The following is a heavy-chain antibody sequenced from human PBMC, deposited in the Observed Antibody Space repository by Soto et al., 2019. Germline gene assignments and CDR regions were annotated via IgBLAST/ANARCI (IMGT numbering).Heavy chain of an antibody. V-gene: IGHV3-23*01. CDR3: AKHYKYGMDV. Sequence: PGGSLRLSCAASGFNFGNYAISWVRQAPGKGPEWVSSNGGGGNTYYADSVKGRFTISRDNSKITLYLQMNSLRAEDTAVYYCAKHYKYGMDVWGQGTTVTVSS. CDR2: NGGGGNT. D-gene: IGHD1-1*01. CDR1: GFNFGNYA. J-gene: IGHJ6*02.